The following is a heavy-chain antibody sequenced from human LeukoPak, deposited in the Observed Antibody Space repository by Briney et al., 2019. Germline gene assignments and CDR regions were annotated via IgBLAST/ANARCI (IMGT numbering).Heavy chain of an antibody. CDR1: GYTFTGYY. Sequence: EASVKVSCKASGYTFTGYYMHWVRQAPGQGLEWMGWINPNSGGTNYAQKFQGRVTMTRDTSISTAYMELSRLRSDDTAVYYCAREHSPNYYDSSGYDESFDYWGQGALVTVSS. V-gene: IGHV1-2*02. CDR2: INPNSGGT. CDR3: AREHSPNYYDSSGYDESFDY. D-gene: IGHD3-22*01. J-gene: IGHJ4*02.